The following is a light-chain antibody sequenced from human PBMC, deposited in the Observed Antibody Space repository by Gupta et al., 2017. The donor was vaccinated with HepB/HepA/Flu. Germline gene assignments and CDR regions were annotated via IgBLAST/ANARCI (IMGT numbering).Light chain of an antibody. J-gene: IGLJ7*01. V-gene: IGLV1-47*01. CDR3: AAWDDSLSGPV. Sequence: QSVLTQPPSASGTPGQRVTISCSGSSSNIGTNYVYWYQQLPGTAPKVLIYRNNQRPSGVPDRFSGSKSGTSASLAISGLRSEDEADYYCAAWDDSLSGPVFGGGTQLTGL. CDR2: RNN. CDR1: SSNIGTNY.